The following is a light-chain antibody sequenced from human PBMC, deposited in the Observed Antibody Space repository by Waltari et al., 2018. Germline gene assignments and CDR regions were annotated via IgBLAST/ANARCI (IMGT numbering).Light chain of an antibody. Sequence: QSALTQPASVSGSPGQSITISCTGTSSDVGGYNYVSWYQQHPGQAPKRMIYDVSNRPGGVSNRFSGSKSGNTASLTISGFQAEDEADYYCSSYISSSTLELFGGGTSLTVL. CDR3: SSYISSSTLEL. CDR2: DVS. V-gene: IGLV2-14*03. CDR1: SSDVGGYNY. J-gene: IGLJ2*01.